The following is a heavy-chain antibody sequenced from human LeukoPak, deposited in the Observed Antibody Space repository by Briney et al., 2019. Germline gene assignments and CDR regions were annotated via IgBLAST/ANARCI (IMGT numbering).Heavy chain of an antibody. D-gene: IGHD3-22*01. CDR2: IYTSGST. Sequence: SETLSLTCTVSGGSISSYYWSWIRQPAGKGLEWIGRIYTSGSTNYNPSLKSRVTISVDKSKNQFSLKLSSVTAADTAVYYCARGATSYYHDSSGYYSGRLFDYWGQGTLVTVSS. CDR3: ARGATSYYHDSSGYYSGRLFDY. CDR1: GGSISSYY. J-gene: IGHJ4*02. V-gene: IGHV4-4*07.